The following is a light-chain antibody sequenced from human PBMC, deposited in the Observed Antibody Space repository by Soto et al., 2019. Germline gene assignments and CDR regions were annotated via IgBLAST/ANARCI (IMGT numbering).Light chain of an antibody. CDR1: SSNIGAGYD. Sequence: QCLLTLPPSVSGASGQRFTISCTGSSSNIGAGYDVHWYQHQPGTAPKLLIYGGSSRPSGVPDRFSGSKSGTSASLAITGLQAEDEADYYCKSYDRSLSGKVFGTGTKVTVL. CDR2: GGS. V-gene: IGLV1-40*01. CDR3: KSYDRSLSGKV. J-gene: IGLJ1*01.